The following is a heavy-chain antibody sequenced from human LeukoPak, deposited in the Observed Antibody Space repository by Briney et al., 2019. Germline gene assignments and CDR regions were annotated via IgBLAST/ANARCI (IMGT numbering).Heavy chain of an antibody. D-gene: IGHD3-22*01. CDR3: ARVLFSDYDSSGYYGY. Sequence: GGSLRLSCAASGFTFSSYGMHWVRQAPGKGLEWVAVISYDGSNKYYADSVKGRFTISRDNSKNTLYLQMNSLRAEDTALYYCARVLFSDYDSSGYYGYWGQGTLVTVSS. V-gene: IGHV3-30*03. CDR1: GFTFSSYG. J-gene: IGHJ4*02. CDR2: ISYDGSNK.